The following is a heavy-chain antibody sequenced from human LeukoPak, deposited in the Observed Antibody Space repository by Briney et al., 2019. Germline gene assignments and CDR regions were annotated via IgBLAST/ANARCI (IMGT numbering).Heavy chain of an antibody. J-gene: IGHJ4*02. Sequence: GGSLRLXRAASGFTFNSYGMHWGRQAPGKALEWVAVIWYDGSYKYYADSVKGRFTISRDNSKNTLYLQMNSLRAEDTAVYYCATDLYGDRGTWDYWGQGTLVTVSS. CDR2: IWYDGSYK. V-gene: IGHV3-33*01. CDR3: ATDLYGDRGTWDY. D-gene: IGHD2/OR15-2a*01. CDR1: GFTFNSYG.